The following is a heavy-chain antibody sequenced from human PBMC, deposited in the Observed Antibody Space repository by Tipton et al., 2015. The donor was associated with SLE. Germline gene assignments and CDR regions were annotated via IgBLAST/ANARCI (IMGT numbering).Heavy chain of an antibody. CDR2: ISYDGSHT. V-gene: IGHV3-30*04. CDR1: GFIFSSHA. Sequence: SLRLSCAASGFIFSSHAIHWVRQAPGKGLEWVATISYDGSHTSYIDSVKGRFTISRDNSKHMLFLQMNSLKPEDTAMYYCARVDVGYDSISGNYDWTLDPWGRGTLVTVSS. D-gene: IGHD3-10*01. CDR3: ARVDVGYDSISGNYDWTLDP. J-gene: IGHJ2*01.